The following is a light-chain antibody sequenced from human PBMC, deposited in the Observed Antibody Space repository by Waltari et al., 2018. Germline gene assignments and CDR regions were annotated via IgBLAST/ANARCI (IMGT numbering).Light chain of an antibody. J-gene: IGKJ5*01. CDR3: QETNTFPIT. V-gene: IGKV1D-12*01. CDR1: QDISNQ. Sequence: DFQMTQSPSSVSASVGDTVTITCRASQDISNQLTWYQQKPGKAPKFLIYDASTLESGVPSRFSGSGSGTDFTLTVRSLQPEDFATYYCQETNTFPITFGQGTRLEIK. CDR2: DAS.